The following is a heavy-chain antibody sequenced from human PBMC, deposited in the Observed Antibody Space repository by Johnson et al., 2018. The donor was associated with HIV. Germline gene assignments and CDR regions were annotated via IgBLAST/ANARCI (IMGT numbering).Heavy chain of an antibody. J-gene: IGHJ3*02. CDR1: GFTFSKFG. CDR3: ARDLLGYCTGGSCYSVVEAFDI. CDR2: IWYDGTNK. V-gene: IGHV3-33*01. Sequence: QVQLVESGGGVVQPGTSLRLSCAASGFTFSKFGMHWVRQAPGKGLEWVAVIWYDGTNKYYADSVKGRFTISRDNAKNTLYLQMHSRRAEDTAMYYCARDLLGYCTGGSCYSVVEAFDIWGQGTMVTVS. D-gene: IGHD2-15*01.